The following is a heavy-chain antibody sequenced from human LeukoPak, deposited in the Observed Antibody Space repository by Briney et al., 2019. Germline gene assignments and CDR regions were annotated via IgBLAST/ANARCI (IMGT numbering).Heavy chain of an antibody. J-gene: IGHJ5*02. Sequence: ASVKVSCKASGYTFTGYYMHWVRQAPGQGLEWMGWINPNSGGTNYAQKFQGWVTMTRDTSISTAYMELSSLRSEDTAVYYCARSPLAAAGSNWFDPWGQGTLVTVSS. CDR3: ARSPLAAAGSNWFDP. CDR2: INPNSGGT. D-gene: IGHD6-13*01. CDR1: GYTFTGYY. V-gene: IGHV1-2*04.